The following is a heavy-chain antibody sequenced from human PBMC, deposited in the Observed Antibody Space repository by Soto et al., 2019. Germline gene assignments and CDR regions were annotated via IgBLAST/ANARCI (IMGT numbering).Heavy chain of an antibody. CDR1: GYTFTGYA. CDR2: INAGNGNT. CDR3: ASAVEEAADFEY. J-gene: IGHJ4*02. Sequence: VSVKVSCKGAGYTFTGYASHWVRHATGQRLEWMGWINAGNGNTKYSQKFQGRVTITRDTSDSTAYMELSRLRSEDTAVYYCASAVEEAADFEYRGKGTLVPVSS. V-gene: IGHV1-3*01. D-gene: IGHD1-1*01.